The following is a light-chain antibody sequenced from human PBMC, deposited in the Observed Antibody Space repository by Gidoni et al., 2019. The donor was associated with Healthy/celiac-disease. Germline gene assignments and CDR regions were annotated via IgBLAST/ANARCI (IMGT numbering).Light chain of an antibody. J-gene: IGKJ4*01. CDR3: QQYNNWPPLT. CDR1: QSVSSN. Sequence: EIVMTQSPATLSVSPGERATLSCRASQSVSSNLAWYQQKPGQAPRLLIYGASTRATAIPARCSGSGSGTEFTLTISSLQSEDFAFYYCQQYNNWPPLTFGGGTKVEIK. V-gene: IGKV3-15*01. CDR2: GAS.